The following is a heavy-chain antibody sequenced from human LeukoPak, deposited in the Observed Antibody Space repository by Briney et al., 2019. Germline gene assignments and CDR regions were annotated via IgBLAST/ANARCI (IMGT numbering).Heavy chain of an antibody. J-gene: IGHJ3*02. V-gene: IGHV4-59*01. CDR3: ARDVAVLAFDI. Sequence: PSETLSLTCTVSGGSISSYYWSWIRQPPGKGLEWIGYIYYSGSTNYNPSLKSRVTISVDTSKNQFSLKLSSVTAADTAVYYCARDVAVLAFDIWGQGTMVTVSS. CDR2: IYYSGST. CDR1: GGSISSYY. D-gene: IGHD2-21*01.